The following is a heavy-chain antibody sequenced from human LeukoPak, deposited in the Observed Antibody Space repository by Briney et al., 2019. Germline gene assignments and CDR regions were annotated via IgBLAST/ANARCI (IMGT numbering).Heavy chain of an antibody. D-gene: IGHD3-3*01. Sequence: PSETLSLTCTVSGVSISSSSYYWGWIRQPPGKGLEWIGSIYYSGSTYYNPSLKSRVTISVDTSKNQFSLKLSSVTAADTAVYYCARVLDYDFWSGYRTDALDIWGQGTMVTVSS. J-gene: IGHJ3*02. CDR1: GVSISSSSYY. V-gene: IGHV4-39*07. CDR2: IYYSGST. CDR3: ARVLDYDFWSGYRTDALDI.